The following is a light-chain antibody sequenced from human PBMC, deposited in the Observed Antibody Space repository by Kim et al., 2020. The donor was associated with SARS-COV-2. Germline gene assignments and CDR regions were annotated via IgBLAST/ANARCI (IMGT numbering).Light chain of an antibody. V-gene: IGLV2-8*01. CDR3: SSYAGSNIGV. CDR1: SSDVGGYNY. Sequence: GQSVTISCTGTSSDVGGYNYGSWYRQHPGKAPKHMIYEVSKRPSGVPDRFSGSKYGNTASLTVSGLQAEDEADYYCSSYAGSNIGVFGGGTQLTVL. J-gene: IGLJ2*01. CDR2: EVS.